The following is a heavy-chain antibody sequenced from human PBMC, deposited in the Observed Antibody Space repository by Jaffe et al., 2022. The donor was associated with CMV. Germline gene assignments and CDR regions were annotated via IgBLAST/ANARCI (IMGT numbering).Heavy chain of an antibody. J-gene: IGHJ3*02. CDR1: GYSFTSYW. V-gene: IGHV5-51*01. CDR2: IYPGDSDT. Sequence: EVQLVQSGAEVKKPGESLKISCKGSGYSFTSYWIGWVRQMPGKGLEWMGIIYPGDSDTRYSPSFQGQVTISADKSISTAYLQWSSLKASDTAMYYCARQFSSATMVRDFDAFDIWGQGTMVTVSS. D-gene: IGHD3-10*01. CDR3: ARQFSSATMVRDFDAFDI.